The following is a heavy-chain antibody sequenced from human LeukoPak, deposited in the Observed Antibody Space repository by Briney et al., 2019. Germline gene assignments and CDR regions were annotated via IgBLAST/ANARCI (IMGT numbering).Heavy chain of an antibody. CDR3: VGSMTTVTQGDAFDI. V-gene: IGHV4-34*01. J-gene: IGHJ3*02. CDR1: GGSFSGYY. CDR2: INHSGST. D-gene: IGHD4-17*01. Sequence: SETLSLTCAVYGGSFSGYYWTWIRQPPGKGLEWIGEINHSGSTNYNPSLKSRVTISVDTSKNQFSLKLRSVTAADTAVYYCVGSMTTVTQGDAFDIWGQGTMVTVSS.